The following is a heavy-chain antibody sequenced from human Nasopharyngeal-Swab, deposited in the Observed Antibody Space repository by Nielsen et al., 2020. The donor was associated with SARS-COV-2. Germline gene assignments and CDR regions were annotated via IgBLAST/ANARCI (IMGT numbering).Heavy chain of an antibody. V-gene: IGHV3-21*01. CDR2: ISSSSSYI. Sequence: VRQAPGKGLEWVSSISSSSSYIYYADSVKGRFTISRDNAKNSLYLQMNSLRAEDTAVYYCARDLGYSSGWSGGGDGFDIWDQGTMVTVSS. J-gene: IGHJ3*02. D-gene: IGHD6-19*01. CDR3: ARDLGYSSGWSGGGDGFDI.